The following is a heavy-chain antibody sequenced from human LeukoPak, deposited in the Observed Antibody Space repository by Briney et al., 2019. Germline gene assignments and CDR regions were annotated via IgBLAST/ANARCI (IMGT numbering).Heavy chain of an antibody. V-gene: IGHV4-34*01. Sequence: EINHTGSTNYNPSLKSRLTISVDTSKNQFSLKLSSVTAADTAVYYCARGSSGRYYYYGMDVWGQGTTVTVSS. CDR3: ARGSSGRYYYYGMDV. D-gene: IGHD3-3*01. CDR2: INHTGST. J-gene: IGHJ6*02.